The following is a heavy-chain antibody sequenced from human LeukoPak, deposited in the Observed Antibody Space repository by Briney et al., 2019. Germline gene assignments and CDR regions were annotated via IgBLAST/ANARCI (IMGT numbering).Heavy chain of an antibody. J-gene: IGHJ6*03. D-gene: IGHD3-3*01. V-gene: IGHV3-53*01. Sequence: GGSLRLSCAASGFTVSNNYMSWVRQAPGKGLVGVLVIYSGGSTYFADSVKGRFTISRDYFKNTLYLQMNSLRAEDTAVYYCARDQSDFWSIGYYYMDVWGKGTTVTVSS. CDR1: GFTVSNNY. CDR2: IYSGGST. CDR3: ARDQSDFWSIGYYYMDV.